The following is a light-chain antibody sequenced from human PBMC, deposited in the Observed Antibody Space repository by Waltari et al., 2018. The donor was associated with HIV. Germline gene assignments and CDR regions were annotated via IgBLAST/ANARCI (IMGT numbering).Light chain of an antibody. J-gene: IGLJ3*02. Sequence: QSVLTQPPSVSAAPGQKVTISCSGSSSNIGNTYVSWYQQLPGTAPKLRMYDNNNRPAGIPDLCSCSTSGTSATLGITGLQTGDEADYYCVTWDSSLSAGVFGGGTKLTVL. V-gene: IGLV1-51*01. CDR1: SSNIGNTY. CDR3: VTWDSSLSAGV. CDR2: DNN.